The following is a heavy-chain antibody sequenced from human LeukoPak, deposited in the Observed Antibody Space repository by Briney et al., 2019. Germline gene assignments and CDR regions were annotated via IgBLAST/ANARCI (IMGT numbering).Heavy chain of an antibody. CDR3: ARGDGGSSWFNFDY. D-gene: IGHD6-13*01. V-gene: IGHV4-34*01. J-gene: IGHJ4*02. Sequence: PSETLSLTCTVSGGSISGYYWSWIRQPPGKGVEGIGEINHSGSTNYNPSLNIRVTISVDTSKHQFSLKLSSVTAADTAVYYCARGDGGSSWFNFDYWGQGTLVTVSS. CDR2: INHSGST. CDR1: GGSISGYY.